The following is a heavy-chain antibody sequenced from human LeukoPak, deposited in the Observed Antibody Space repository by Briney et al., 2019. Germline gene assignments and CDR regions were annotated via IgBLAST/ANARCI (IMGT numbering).Heavy chain of an antibody. CDR3: AKDMVGGNSGFDY. CDR1: GFTFDDYA. CDR2: ISWNSGSI. Sequence: GGSLRLSCAASGFTFDDYAMHWVRQAPGKGLEWVSGISWNSGSIGYADSVKGRFTISRDNAKNSLYLQMNSLRAEDTALYYCAKDMVGGNSGFDYWGQGTLVTVSS. V-gene: IGHV3-9*01. D-gene: IGHD4-23*01. J-gene: IGHJ4*02.